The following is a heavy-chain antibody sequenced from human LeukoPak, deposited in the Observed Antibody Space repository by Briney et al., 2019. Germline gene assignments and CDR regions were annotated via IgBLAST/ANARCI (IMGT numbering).Heavy chain of an antibody. V-gene: IGHV3-23*01. D-gene: IGHD1-26*01. Sequence: GGSLRLSCAASGFTFSSYAMNWVRQAPGKGLEWVSTISGSGGSTYCADSVKGRFTISRDNSKNTLYLQMNSLRAEDTAVYYCAKAKYSGSSPFDYWGQGTLVTVSS. CDR3: AKAKYSGSSPFDY. CDR2: ISGSGGST. CDR1: GFTFSSYA. J-gene: IGHJ4*02.